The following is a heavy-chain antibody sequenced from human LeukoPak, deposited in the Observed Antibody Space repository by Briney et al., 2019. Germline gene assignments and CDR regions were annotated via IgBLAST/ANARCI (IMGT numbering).Heavy chain of an antibody. V-gene: IGHV3-74*01. CDR3: ARDAHYYDSSGYYSAPHFDY. D-gene: IGHD3-22*01. CDR2: INSDGSST. CDR1: GFTFSSYW. Sequence: PGGSLRLSCAASGFTFSSYWMHWVRQAPGKGLVWVSRINSDGSSTSYADSVQGRFTISRDNAKNTLYLQMNSLRAEDTAVYYCARDAHYYDSSGYYSAPHFDYWGQGTLVTVSS. J-gene: IGHJ4*02.